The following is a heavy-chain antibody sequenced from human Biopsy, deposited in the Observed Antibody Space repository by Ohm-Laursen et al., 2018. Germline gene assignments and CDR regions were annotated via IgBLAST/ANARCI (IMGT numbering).Heavy chain of an antibody. J-gene: IGHJ5*02. V-gene: IGHV1-2*02. Sequence: ASVKVSCKASGYTFTGYHVHWVRQAPGQGLEWMGWINAKTGDTNYAQKFQGRVTMTRDTSISTAYVGLSSLRSDDTAVYYCTRGGYYYDSLAYYYWFNPWGQGTLVTVSS. CDR3: TRGGYYYDSLAYYYWFNP. D-gene: IGHD3-22*01. CDR2: INAKTGDT. CDR1: GYTFTGYH.